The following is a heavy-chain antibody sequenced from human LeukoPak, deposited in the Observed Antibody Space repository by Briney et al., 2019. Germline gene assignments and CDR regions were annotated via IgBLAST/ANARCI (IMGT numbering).Heavy chain of an antibody. V-gene: IGHV4-59*01. D-gene: IGHD3-22*01. CDR1: AESISSYY. CDR3: ARVTGYMIEDYFDY. Sequence: SETLSLTCTVSAESISSYYWSWIRQPPGKGLEWIGYIYYSGSTNYNPSLKSRVTISVDTSKNQFSLRLSSVTAADTAVYYCARVTGYMIEDYFDYWGQGTLVTVSS. CDR2: IYYSGST. J-gene: IGHJ4*02.